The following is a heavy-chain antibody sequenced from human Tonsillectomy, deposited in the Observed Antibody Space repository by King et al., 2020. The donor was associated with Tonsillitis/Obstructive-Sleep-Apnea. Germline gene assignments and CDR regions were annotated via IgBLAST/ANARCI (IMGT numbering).Heavy chain of an antibody. Sequence: VQLQQWGAGLLKPSETLSLTCAVYGGSFSGYYWSWIRQPPGKGLEWIGEINHSGSTNYNPSLKSRVTISVDTSKNQFSLKLSSVTAADTAVYYCARGPLQGLAYWGQGTLVTVSS. D-gene: IGHD6-19*01. J-gene: IGHJ4*02. CDR3: ARGPLQGLAY. V-gene: IGHV4-34*01. CDR1: GGSFSGYY. CDR2: INHSGST.